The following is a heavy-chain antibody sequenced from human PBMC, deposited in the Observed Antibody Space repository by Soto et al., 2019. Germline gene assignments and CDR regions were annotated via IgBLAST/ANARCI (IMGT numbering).Heavy chain of an antibody. Sequence: QVQLVESGGGVVQPGRSLRLSCAASGFTFSSYGMHWVRQAPGKGLEWVAVIRYDGSNKYYADSVKGRFTISRDNTKNTPDLQLDSLRAEDTAVYYCAREVDSGYAYWGQGTLVSVSS. J-gene: IGHJ4*02. V-gene: IGHV3-33*01. CDR3: AREVDSGYAY. CDR2: IRYDGSNK. CDR1: GFTFSSYG. D-gene: IGHD5-12*01.